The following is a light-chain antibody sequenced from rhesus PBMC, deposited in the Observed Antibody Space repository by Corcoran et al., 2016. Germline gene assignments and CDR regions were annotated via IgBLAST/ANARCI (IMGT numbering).Light chain of an antibody. Sequence: EIVMTQSPATLSLSPGETATLSCRASQRVGSYLAWYQQKLGQAPKLFVHGAYPRATGIPDRFSGSGSRTDFTLTISILEPEDVGVYHCQQYNGLLWTFGQGTKVEIK. CDR2: GAY. V-gene: IGKV3-40*01. J-gene: IGKJ1*01. CDR1: QRVGSY. CDR3: QQYNGLLWT.